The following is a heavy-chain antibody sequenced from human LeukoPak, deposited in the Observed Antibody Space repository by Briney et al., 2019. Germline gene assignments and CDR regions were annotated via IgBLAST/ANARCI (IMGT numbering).Heavy chain of an antibody. J-gene: IGHJ4*02. CDR1: GFIFSSYG. Sequence: PGGSLRLSCAASGFIFSSYGVHWVRQAPGKGLEWVAVISYDGSNEYYADSVKGRFTISRDNSKNTLYMEVNSLRAEDTAVYSCARGPSKGYSSSWYLGHWGQGTLVTVSS. V-gene: IGHV3-30*03. CDR3: ARGPSKGYSSSWYLGH. D-gene: IGHD6-13*01. CDR2: ISYDGSNE.